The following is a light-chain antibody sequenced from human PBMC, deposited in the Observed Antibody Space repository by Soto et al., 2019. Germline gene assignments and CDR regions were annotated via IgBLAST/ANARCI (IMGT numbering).Light chain of an antibody. CDR2: DAS. V-gene: IGKV3-20*01. CDR3: QQYGSSPLLT. J-gene: IGKJ4*01. Sequence: IVLTQSPDTLSLSPGEGATLSCRASHSVSGRYLAWYQQKPGQAPRLLIYDASSRATGIPDRFSGSGSGTDFTLNISSLEPEDSAVYYCQQYGSSPLLTFGGGTKGEIK. CDR1: HSVSGRY.